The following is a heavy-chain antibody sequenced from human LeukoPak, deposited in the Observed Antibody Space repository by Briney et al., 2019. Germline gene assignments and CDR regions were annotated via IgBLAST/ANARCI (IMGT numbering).Heavy chain of an antibody. D-gene: IGHD6-19*01. CDR1: GFTFSSYA. J-gene: IGHJ4*02. V-gene: IGHV3-30-3*01. CDR3: ARDVQYYKSSGRYEGYFDY. Sequence: QPGRSLRLSCAASGFTFSSYAMHWVRQAPGKGLEWVAVISYDGSNKYYADSVKGRFTISRDNSKNTLYLQMNSLRAEDTAVYYCARDVQYYKSSGRYEGYFDYWGQGTLVTVSS. CDR2: ISYDGSNK.